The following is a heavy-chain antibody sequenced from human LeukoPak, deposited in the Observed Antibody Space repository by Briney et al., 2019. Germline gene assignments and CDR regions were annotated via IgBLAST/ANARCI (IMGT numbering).Heavy chain of an antibody. Sequence: ASVKVSCKASGYTFTSYGISWVRPAPGQGLEWMGWISAYNGNTNYAQKLQGRVTMTTDTSTSTAYMELRSLRSDDTAVYYCARGSDYVWGSYRPDYWGQGTLVTVSS. D-gene: IGHD3-16*02. CDR1: GYTFTSYG. V-gene: IGHV1-18*01. CDR2: ISAYNGNT. CDR3: ARGSDYVWGSYRPDY. J-gene: IGHJ4*02.